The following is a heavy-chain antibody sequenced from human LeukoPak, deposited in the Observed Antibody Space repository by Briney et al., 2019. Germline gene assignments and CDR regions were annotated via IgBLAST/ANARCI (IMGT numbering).Heavy chain of an antibody. J-gene: IGHJ4*02. CDR1: GFTFYDYA. CDR3: AKDTDDILTGSLDY. V-gene: IGHV3-9*01. CDR2: ISWNSGSI. Sequence: GGSLRLYCAASGFTFYDYAMHWVRHAPGKGLEWVSGISWNSGSIVYADSVKGRFTISRDNAKNSLYLQMNSLRAEDTALYYCAKDTDDILTGSLDYWGQGTLVTASS. D-gene: IGHD3-9*01.